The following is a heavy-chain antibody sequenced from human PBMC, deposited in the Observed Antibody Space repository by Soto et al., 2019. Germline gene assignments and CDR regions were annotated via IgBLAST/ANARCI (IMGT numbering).Heavy chain of an antibody. CDR2: IYHSGST. V-gene: IGHV4-38-2*02. CDR3: ARDSVVVVTAIHRIYYYYYGMDV. J-gene: IGHJ6*02. D-gene: IGHD2-21*02. Sequence: PSETLSLTCAVSGYSISSGYYWGWIRQPPGKGLEWIGSIYHSGSTYYNPSLKSRVTISVDTSKNQFSLKLSSVTAADTAVYYCARDSVVVVTAIHRIYYYYYGMDVWGQGPTVTVYS. CDR1: GYSISSGYY.